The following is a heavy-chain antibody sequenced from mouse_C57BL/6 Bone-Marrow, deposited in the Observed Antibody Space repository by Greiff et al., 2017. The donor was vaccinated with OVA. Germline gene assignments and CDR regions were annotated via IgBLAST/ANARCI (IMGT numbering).Heavy chain of an antibody. CDR3: ARGDGSSFHWYFDV. Sequence: EVKVVESGGGLVKPGGSLKLSCAASGFTFSDYGMHWVRQAPEKGLEWVAYISSGSSTIYSADTVKGRFTISRDNAKNTLFLQMTSLRSEDTAMYYCARGDGSSFHWYFDVWGTGTTVTVSS. CDR1: GFTFSDYG. CDR2: ISSGSSTI. V-gene: IGHV5-17*01. J-gene: IGHJ1*03. D-gene: IGHD1-1*01.